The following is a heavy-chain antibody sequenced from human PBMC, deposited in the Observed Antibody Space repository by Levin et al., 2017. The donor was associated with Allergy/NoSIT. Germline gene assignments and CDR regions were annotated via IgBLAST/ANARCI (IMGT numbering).Heavy chain of an antibody. D-gene: IGHD3-22*01. V-gene: IGHV3-53*01. CDR3: ALTRSNGYYQN. Sequence: GGSLRLSCAASGFTVSSNYMSWVRKAPGKGLEWVSIIFSGGTTYYADSVKGRFTISRDNSKNTLYLQMNSLRDEDTAVYYCALTRSNGYYQNWGQGTLVTVSS. J-gene: IGHJ4*02. CDR1: GFTVSSNY. CDR2: IFSGGTT.